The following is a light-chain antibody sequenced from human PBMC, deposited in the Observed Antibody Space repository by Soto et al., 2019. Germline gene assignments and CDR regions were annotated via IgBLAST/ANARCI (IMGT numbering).Light chain of an antibody. CDR2: EVS. V-gene: IGLV2-23*02. CDR3: CSYAGSSKV. Sequence: QSALTQPASVSGSPGQSITISCTGTSSDVGSYNLVSWYQQHPGKAPKLMIYEVSKRPSGVSNRFSGSKSGNTASLTISGLQAEDEADYYCCSYAGSSKVLGTGTKLTVL. J-gene: IGLJ1*01. CDR1: SSDVGSYNL.